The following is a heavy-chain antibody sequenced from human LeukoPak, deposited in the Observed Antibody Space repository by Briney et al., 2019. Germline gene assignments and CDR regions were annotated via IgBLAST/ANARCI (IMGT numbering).Heavy chain of an antibody. CDR2: ISGSGGST. J-gene: IGHJ1*01. Sequence: GGSLRLSCAASGFTFSSYAMSWVRQAPGKGLEWVSAISGSGGSTYYADSVKGRFTISRDNSMNTLYLQMNSLRAEDTAVYYCAKDLFRDSSHPEYFQHWGQGTLVTVSS. D-gene: IGHD3-22*01. V-gene: IGHV3-23*01. CDR3: AKDLFRDSSHPEYFQH. CDR1: GFTFSSYA.